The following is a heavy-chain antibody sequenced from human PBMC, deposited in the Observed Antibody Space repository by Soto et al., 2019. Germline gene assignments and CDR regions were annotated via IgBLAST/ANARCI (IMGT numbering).Heavy chain of an antibody. CDR1: GFTFSNYR. D-gene: IGHD6-19*01. J-gene: IGHJ5*01. Sequence: EVQLVESGGGLVKPGGSLRASFAAPGFTFSNYRRNWVRKAQGKGLEGVSSISSTSKYIYYADSVKGRFTISRDNAKKSLYLQMNSLRAEDTAVYYCARGLSSGWFDYWGQGTLVTVSA. CDR3: ARGLSSGWFDY. CDR2: ISSTSKYI. V-gene: IGHV3-21*01.